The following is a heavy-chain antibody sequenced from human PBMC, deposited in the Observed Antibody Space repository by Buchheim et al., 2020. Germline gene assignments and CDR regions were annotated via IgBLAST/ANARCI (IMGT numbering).Heavy chain of an antibody. CDR3: AKEISPYGDYWGYYMDV. CDR2: ISYDGSNK. V-gene: IGHV3-30*18. J-gene: IGHJ6*03. D-gene: IGHD4-17*01. Sequence: QVQLVESGGGVVQPGRSLRLSCAASGFTFSSYGIHWVRQAPGKGLEWVAVISYDGSNKYYADSVKGRFTISRDNSKYTLYLQMNSLRVEDTAVYYCAKEISPYGDYWGYYMDVWGKGTT. CDR1: GFTFSSYG.